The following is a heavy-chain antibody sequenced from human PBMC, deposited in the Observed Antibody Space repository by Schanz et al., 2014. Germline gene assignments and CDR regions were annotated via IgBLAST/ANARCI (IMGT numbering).Heavy chain of an antibody. Sequence: EVQLVESGGDLVQPGGSLRLSCAVSGFTFATYWMTWVRQAPGKGLEWVATINQDGSHKYYVDSVKGRFTISRDNAKNSLFLQMNSLRVEDTAVYYCARGRARQLVHWFDPWGQGTLVTVSS. CDR3: ARGRARQLVHWFDP. D-gene: IGHD6-13*01. CDR2: INQDGSHK. CDR1: GFTFATYW. V-gene: IGHV3-7*01. J-gene: IGHJ5*02.